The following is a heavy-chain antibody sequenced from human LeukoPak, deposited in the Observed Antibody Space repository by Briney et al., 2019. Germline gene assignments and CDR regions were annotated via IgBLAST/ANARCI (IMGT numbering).Heavy chain of an antibody. D-gene: IGHD3-10*01. CDR2: INPNSGGT. V-gene: IGHV1-2*02. CDR1: VYTFTGYY. J-gene: IGHJ4*02. Sequence: ASVKVSCKASVYTFTGYYMHWVRQAPGQGLEWMGWINPNSGGTNYAQKFQGRVTMTRDTSISTAYMELSRLRSDDTAVYYCARGDTMVRGLISDYWGQGTLVTVSS. CDR3: ARGDTMVRGLISDY.